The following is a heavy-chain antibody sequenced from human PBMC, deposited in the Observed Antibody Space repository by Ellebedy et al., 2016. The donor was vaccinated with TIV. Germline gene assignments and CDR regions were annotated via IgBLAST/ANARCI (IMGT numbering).Heavy chain of an antibody. J-gene: IGHJ5*01. Sequence: PGGSLRLSCAASGFTFNNYAMSWVRQAPGKGLEWVSGISGSGASIHYADSVRGRFVISRDNSKDTLYVQRKSLTAEDTAIYYCAKDAMLGTGAYSRFDSWGQGTLVTVSS. CDR3: AKDAMLGTGAYSRFDS. CDR1: GFTFNNYA. V-gene: IGHV3-23*01. CDR2: ISGSGASI. D-gene: IGHD3-10*02.